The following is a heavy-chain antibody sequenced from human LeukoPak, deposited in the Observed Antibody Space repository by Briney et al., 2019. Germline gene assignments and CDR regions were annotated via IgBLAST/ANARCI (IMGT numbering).Heavy chain of an antibody. CDR2: ISISGDTS. J-gene: IGHJ4*02. Sequence: QPGGSLRLSCAASGIHFRGFEMNWVRQAPGKGLEWVSYISISGDTSYYADSVRGRFTISRDNAKNSLYLQMNSLRVEDTAVYYCSRGGNYSLFDHWGRGTLVTVSS. V-gene: IGHV3-48*03. D-gene: IGHD1-7*01. CDR3: SRGGNYSLFDH. CDR1: GIHFRGFE.